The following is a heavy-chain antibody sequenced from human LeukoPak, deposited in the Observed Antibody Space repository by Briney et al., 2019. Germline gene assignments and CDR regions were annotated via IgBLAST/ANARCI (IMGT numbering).Heavy chain of an antibody. CDR1: GFSLSTSGMC. D-gene: IGHD6-6*01. V-gene: IGHV2-70*11. CDR2: IDWDDDK. Sequence: PGPALVKPTQTLTLTCTFSGFSLSTSGMCVSWIREPPGKALEWLARIDWDDDKYYSTSLKTRLTISKDTSKNQVVLTMTNMDPVDTATYYCARARHSIAARYYFDYWGQGTLVTVSS. CDR3: ARARHSIAARYYFDY. J-gene: IGHJ4*02.